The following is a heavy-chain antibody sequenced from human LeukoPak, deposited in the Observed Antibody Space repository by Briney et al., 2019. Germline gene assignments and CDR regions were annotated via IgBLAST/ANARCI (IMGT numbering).Heavy chain of an antibody. Sequence: GASVKVSCKASGYTFTRYYMHWVRQAPGQGLEWTGWINPNSGGTNYAQKFQARVTMTRDTAISTAYMELSRPRSDDTAVYYCARGDTSLPWGQGTLVTVSS. CDR3: ARGDTSLP. D-gene: IGHD2/OR15-2a*01. J-gene: IGHJ5*02. V-gene: IGHV1-2*02. CDR2: INPNSGGT. CDR1: GYTFTRYY.